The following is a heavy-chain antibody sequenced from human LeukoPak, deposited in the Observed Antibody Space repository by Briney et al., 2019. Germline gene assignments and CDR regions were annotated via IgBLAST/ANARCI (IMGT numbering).Heavy chain of an antibody. CDR2: INSDGSST. CDR3: TRVARFGESSDYSYGSDI. J-gene: IGHJ3*02. V-gene: IGHV3-74*01. Sequence: PGGSLRLSCVASGFTFSNYWMHWVRPAPGTGLVWVSRINSDGSSTVYADSVKGRFTISRDNAKNTLYLQMNSLRAEVTAVYYSTRVARFGESSDYSYGSDIWGQGTMVTVSS. D-gene: IGHD3-22*01. CDR1: GFTFSNYW.